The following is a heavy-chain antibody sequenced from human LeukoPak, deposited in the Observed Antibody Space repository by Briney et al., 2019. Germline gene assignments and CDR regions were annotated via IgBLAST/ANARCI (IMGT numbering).Heavy chain of an antibody. Sequence: GGSLRLSCVASGFTFSSYWMHWVRQAPGKGLEWVSILYSGGGTYYADSVKGRFTISRDNSKNTLYLQMNSLRVEDTAVYYCAREAKVVGATPPYYFDFWGQGTLVTVSS. V-gene: IGHV3-53*01. CDR2: LYSGGGT. CDR1: GFTFSSYW. CDR3: AREAKVVGATPPYYFDF. J-gene: IGHJ4*02. D-gene: IGHD1-26*01.